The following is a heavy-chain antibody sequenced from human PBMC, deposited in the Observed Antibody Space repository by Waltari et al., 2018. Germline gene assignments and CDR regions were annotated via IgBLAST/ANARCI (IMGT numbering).Heavy chain of an antibody. V-gene: IGHV4-59*01. CDR2: IYYSGST. D-gene: IGHD4-17*01. J-gene: IGHJ3*02. CDR3: ARDCGALGDYQGCAFDI. CDR1: GGSISSYY. Sequence: QVQLQESGPGLVKPAETLSLTCTVSGGSISSYYWSWTRQPPGKGLEWIGYIYYSGSTNYNPSLKSRVTISVDTSKNQFSLKLSSVTAADTAVYYCARDCGALGDYQGCAFDIWGQGTMVTVSS.